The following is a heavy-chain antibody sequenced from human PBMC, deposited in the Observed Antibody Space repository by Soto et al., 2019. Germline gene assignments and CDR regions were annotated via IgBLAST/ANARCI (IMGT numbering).Heavy chain of an antibody. J-gene: IGHJ3*01. CDR1: GFTFRSYG. CDR3: ARPYGGKIGDALDL. D-gene: IGHD2-15*01. CDR2: IWDDGSNK. Sequence: GGSLRLSFAASGFTFRSYGLHWVRQAPGKGLEWGAVIWDDGSNKYYADSVKGRFTISRDNSKNTLYLQMNSLRAEDTAVYYCARPYGGKIGDALDLWGQGTMVTVSS. V-gene: IGHV3-33*08.